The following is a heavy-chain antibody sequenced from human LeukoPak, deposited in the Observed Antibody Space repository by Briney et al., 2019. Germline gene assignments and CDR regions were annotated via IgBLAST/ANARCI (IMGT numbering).Heavy chain of an antibody. V-gene: IGHV3-23*01. CDR1: GFTFSSYA. Sequence: PGGSLRLSCAASGFTFSSYAMSWVRQAPGKGLEWVSAISGSGGSTYYADSVQGRFTISRDNSKDILYLHINSPRTEDTAVYYCAGEPRGSDCRFDYWGQGTLVTVSS. CDR2: ISGSGGST. CDR3: AGEPRGSDCRFDY. D-gene: IGHD2-21*02. J-gene: IGHJ4*02.